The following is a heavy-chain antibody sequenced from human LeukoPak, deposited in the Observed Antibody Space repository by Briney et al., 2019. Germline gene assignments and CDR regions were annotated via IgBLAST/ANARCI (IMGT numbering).Heavy chain of an antibody. V-gene: IGHV1-69*13. CDR1: GGTFSSYA. CDR3: ARRGTTGTTSWFDP. CDR2: IIPIFGTA. D-gene: IGHD1-1*01. Sequence: VAAVKLCCKASGGTFSSYANSWVRQAPGQGLEWMGGIIPIFGTANYAQKFQGRVTITADESTSTAYMELRSLRSEDTAVYYCARRGTTGTTSWFDPWGQGTLVTVSS. J-gene: IGHJ5*02.